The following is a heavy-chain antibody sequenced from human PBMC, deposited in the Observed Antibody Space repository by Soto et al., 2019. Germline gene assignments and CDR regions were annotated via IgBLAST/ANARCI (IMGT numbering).Heavy chain of an antibody. D-gene: IGHD3-3*01. Sequence: GESLKISCNGSGYSFTSYWIGWVRQMPGKGLEWMGIIYPGDSDTRYSPSFQGQVTISADKSISTAYLQWSSLKASDTAMYYCAIHPYDFWSGYRDYYYYYGMDVWGQGTTVTVSS. V-gene: IGHV5-51*01. CDR1: GYSFTSYW. CDR3: AIHPYDFWSGYRDYYYYYGMDV. CDR2: IYPGDSDT. J-gene: IGHJ6*02.